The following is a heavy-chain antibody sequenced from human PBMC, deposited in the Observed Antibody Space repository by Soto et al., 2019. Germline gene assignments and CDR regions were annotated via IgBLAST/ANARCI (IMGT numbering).Heavy chain of an antibody. CDR1: EFSFSSYA. CDR2: ISFNGNSL. V-gene: IGHV3-30-3*01. J-gene: IGHJ4*02. CDR3: ARTFDTITYYFDY. Sequence: GSLRLSCTASEFSFSSYAMHWIRRSPGKGLEWVAVISFNGNSLHYADSVKDRFTISRDNSKSTLYLQMNNMRTEDTAVYYCARTFDTITYYFDYWGQGTLVTVSS. D-gene: IGHD3-9*01.